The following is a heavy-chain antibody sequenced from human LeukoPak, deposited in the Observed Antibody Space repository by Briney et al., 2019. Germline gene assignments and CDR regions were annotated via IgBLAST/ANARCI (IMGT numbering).Heavy chain of an antibody. CDR2: INTNTGNP. CDR1: GYTFTSYA. CDR3: ARDGGQWLAYDAIDI. Sequence: ASVKVSCKASGYTFTSYAMNWVRQAPGQGLEWMGWINTNTGNPTYARGFTGRFVFSLDTSVSTAYLQISSLKAEDTAVYYCARDGGQWLAYDAIDIWGQGTMVTVSS. D-gene: IGHD6-19*01. J-gene: IGHJ3*02. V-gene: IGHV7-4-1*02.